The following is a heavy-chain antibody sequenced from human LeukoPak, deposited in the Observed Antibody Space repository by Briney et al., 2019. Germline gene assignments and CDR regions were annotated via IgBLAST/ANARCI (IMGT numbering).Heavy chain of an antibody. Sequence: GGSLRLSCAASGFTFSSYWMSWVRQAPGKGLEWVANIKQDGSEEYYVDSVKGRFTISRDNAKNSLYLQMNSLRAEDTAVYYCARVFYDFWSGYPLDYWGQGTLVTVSS. CDR2: IKQDGSEE. J-gene: IGHJ4*02. V-gene: IGHV3-7*03. CDR1: GFTFSSYW. CDR3: ARVFYDFWSGYPLDY. D-gene: IGHD3-3*01.